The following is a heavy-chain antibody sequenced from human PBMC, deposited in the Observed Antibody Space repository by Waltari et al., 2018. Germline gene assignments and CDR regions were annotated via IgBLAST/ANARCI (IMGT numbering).Heavy chain of an antibody. J-gene: IGHJ4*02. CDR3: ALNLGVHGDSAD. V-gene: IGHV4-4*02. CDR1: GGSIRSSNW. Sequence: QVQLQESGPGLVKPSGTLSLTCAVSGGSIRSSNWWSWVRQPPGKGLAWIGEIYHSGSTNDNPSLKSRVTISVDKSKNQFSLKLSSVTAADTAVYYCALNLGVHGDSADWGQGTLVTVSS. D-gene: IGHD4-17*01. CDR2: IYHSGST.